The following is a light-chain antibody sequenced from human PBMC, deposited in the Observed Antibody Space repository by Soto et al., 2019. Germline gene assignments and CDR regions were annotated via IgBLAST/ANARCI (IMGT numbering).Light chain of an antibody. CDR3: QTWDSNVQVV. CDR2: LEGSGTY. J-gene: IGLJ2*01. CDR1: SGHSSNN. Sequence: QSVLTQSSSASASLGSSVKLTCTLSSGHSSNNIAWHQQQPGKAPRYLMNLEGSGTYNKGSGVPDRFSGSSSGADRYLTISNLQFEDEADYYCQTWDSNVQVVFGGGTKLTVL. V-gene: IGLV4-60*02.